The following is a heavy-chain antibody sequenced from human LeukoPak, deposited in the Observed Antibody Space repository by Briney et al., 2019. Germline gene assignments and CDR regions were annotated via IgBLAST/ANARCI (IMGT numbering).Heavy chain of an antibody. Sequence: PGESLRLSCAASGFTFSSYWMSWVRQAPGKGLEWVANIKQDGSERHYVDSVKGRLTISRDNAKNLLYLQMNSLRVEDTAVYYCAGGPGFLIDCWGQGTLVTVSS. CDR1: GFTFSSYW. J-gene: IGHJ4*02. V-gene: IGHV3-7*01. CDR2: IKQDGSER. D-gene: IGHD3-3*01. CDR3: AGGPGFLIDC.